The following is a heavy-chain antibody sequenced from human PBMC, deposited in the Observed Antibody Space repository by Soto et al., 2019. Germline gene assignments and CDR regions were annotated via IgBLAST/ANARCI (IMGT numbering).Heavy chain of an antibody. V-gene: IGHV1-3*01. CDR3: ASSGHVYYDLWSGSSPYGMDC. Sequence: QVQLVQSGAEVKKPGASVKVSCKASGYTFTSYAMHWVRQAPGQRLEWMGWINAGNGNTKYSQKFQGRVTITRDTSASTAYMELCSLISEDTAVYYGASSGHVYYDLWSGSSPYGMDCWGQGTTVTGSS. CDR1: GYTFTSYA. J-gene: IGHJ6*02. D-gene: IGHD3-3*01. CDR2: INAGNGNT.